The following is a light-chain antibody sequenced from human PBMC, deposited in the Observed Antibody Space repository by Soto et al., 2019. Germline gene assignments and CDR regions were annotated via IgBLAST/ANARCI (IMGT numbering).Light chain of an antibody. Sequence: DIQMTQSPSTLSAFAGDRVTITCRASQNINSWLAWYQQKPGKAPNLLIYKASSLEGGVPSRFSGSGSGTEFSLTISGLQPDALATYYCQQYNAYPPTFGPGTKVEIK. V-gene: IGKV1-5*03. CDR3: QQYNAYPPT. CDR2: KAS. CDR1: QNINSW. J-gene: IGKJ3*01.